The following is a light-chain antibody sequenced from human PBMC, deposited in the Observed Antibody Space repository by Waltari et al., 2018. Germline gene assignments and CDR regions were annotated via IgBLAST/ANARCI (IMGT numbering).Light chain of an antibody. CDR2: VAS. Sequence: IQMTQSPSSLSASVGDRVTITYRASQSISSSLNWYQQIPGKAPKLLIYVASNLQSGVPSRFSGSGSGTDFSLTISSLQPEDFATYYCQQSYITTYTFGQGTKLEIK. CDR3: QQSYITTYT. V-gene: IGKV1-39*01. J-gene: IGKJ2*01. CDR1: QSISSS.